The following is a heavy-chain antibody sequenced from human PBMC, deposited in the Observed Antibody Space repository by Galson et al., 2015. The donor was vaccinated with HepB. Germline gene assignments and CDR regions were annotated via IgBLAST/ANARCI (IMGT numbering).Heavy chain of an antibody. J-gene: IGHJ4*02. D-gene: IGHD3-3*01. V-gene: IGHV3-30-3*01. CDR3: ARGESAGDFWSGYFGFGY. CDR2: MSYDGRNK. Sequence: SLRLSCAASGFTFSSYSMHWVRQTPGKGLEWVAFMSYDGRNKYYADSVKGRFTISRDNSKNTLDLQMNSLRAQDTAVYYCARGESAGDFWSGYFGFGYWGQGNLVTVSS. CDR1: GFTFSSYS.